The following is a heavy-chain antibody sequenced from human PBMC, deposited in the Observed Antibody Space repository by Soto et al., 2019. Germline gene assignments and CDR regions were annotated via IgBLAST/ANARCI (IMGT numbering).Heavy chain of an antibody. V-gene: IGHV4-30-4*01. CDR1: GGSINNNGYF. CDR3: ARGPSRDKVDY. D-gene: IGHD2-2*01. J-gene: IGHJ4*02. Sequence: QVQLQESGPGVVEPSQTLSLTCTVSGGSINNNGYFWSWIRQPPGSGLEWIGRNYNSGSTCSNSSLTSLLTISVATSTNQFSGKLSSVTAADTAVYYCARGPSRDKVDYWGQGTLVTVCS. CDR2: NYNSGST.